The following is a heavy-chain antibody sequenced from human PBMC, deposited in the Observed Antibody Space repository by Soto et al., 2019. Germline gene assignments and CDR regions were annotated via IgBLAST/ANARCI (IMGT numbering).Heavy chain of an antibody. Sequence: ASVKVSCKASGFSFTGYYIHWLRQAPGQGLEWMGWITAHSGGTEYAQKFQGRVTLTRDTSIATAYLTLTSLTSDDTALYYCAKDLTRQLAYWLDPWGQGTQVTVSS. V-gene: IGHV1-2*02. CDR1: GFSFTGYY. J-gene: IGHJ5*02. D-gene: IGHD6-6*01. CDR2: ITAHSGGT. CDR3: AKDLTRQLAYWLDP.